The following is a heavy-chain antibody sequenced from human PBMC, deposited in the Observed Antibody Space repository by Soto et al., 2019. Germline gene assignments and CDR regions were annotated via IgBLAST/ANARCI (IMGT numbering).Heavy chain of an antibody. V-gene: IGHV3-23*01. CDR1: GFTFSSYA. CDR2: ISGSGGST. CDR3: AKGINKRGLFEY. Sequence: GGSLRLSCAASGFTFSSYAMSWVRQAPGKGLEWVSAISGSGGSTYYAGSVKGRFTISRDNSKNTLYLQMNSLRAEDTAAYYCAKGINKRGLFEYWGPGALVKVSS. J-gene: IGHJ4*02.